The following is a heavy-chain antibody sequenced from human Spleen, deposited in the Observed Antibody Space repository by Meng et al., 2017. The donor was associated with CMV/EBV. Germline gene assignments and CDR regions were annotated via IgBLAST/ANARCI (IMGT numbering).Heavy chain of an antibody. CDR2: INPNSGGT. Sequence: ASVKVSCKASGGTFSSYTISWVRQAPGQGLEWMGWINPNSGGTNYAQKFQGRVTMTRDTSISTAHMELRRLRIDDTAVYYCARGRGGSSSALLGYWGQGTLVTVSS. J-gene: IGHJ4*02. V-gene: IGHV1-2*02. CDR1: GGTFSSYT. CDR3: ARGRGGSSSALLGY. D-gene: IGHD6-6*01.